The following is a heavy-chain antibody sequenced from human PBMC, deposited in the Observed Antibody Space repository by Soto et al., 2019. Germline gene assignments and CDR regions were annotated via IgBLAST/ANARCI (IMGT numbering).Heavy chain of an antibody. V-gene: IGHV3-53*02. CDR3: ARHAWLES. CDR2: MHSDDST. CDR1: GFNVRSNS. J-gene: IGHJ5*01. Sequence: EVQLVETGGGLTQPGGSLRLSCAASGFNVRSNSLNWVRQAPGKGLEWVSVMHSDDSTNYADSVKGRFTISRDNSENTFYIQMNSLRVEDTAVYYCARHAWLESWGQGTLVTVSA.